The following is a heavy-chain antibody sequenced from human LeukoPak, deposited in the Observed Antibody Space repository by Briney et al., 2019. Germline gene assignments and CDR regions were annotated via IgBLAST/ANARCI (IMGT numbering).Heavy chain of an antibody. Sequence: ASVKVSCKASGYTFTGYYMHWVRQAPGQGLEWMGWINPNSGGTNYAQKFQGRVTMTRDTSIGTAYMELSRLRSDDTAVYYCARDLGVGATRRYYFDYWGQGTLVTVSS. D-gene: IGHD1-26*01. CDR1: GYTFTGYY. V-gene: IGHV1-2*02. CDR3: ARDLGVGATRRYYFDY. J-gene: IGHJ4*02. CDR2: INPNSGGT.